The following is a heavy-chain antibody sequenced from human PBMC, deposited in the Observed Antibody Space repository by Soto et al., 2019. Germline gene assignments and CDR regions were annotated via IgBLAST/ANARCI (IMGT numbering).Heavy chain of an antibody. J-gene: IGHJ6*02. CDR3: ARGDATKIVVTTYYGLDV. V-gene: IGHV1-69*12. Sequence: QVQVVQSGAEVKKPGSSVKVSCKASGGSFSNYGISWVRQAPGQGLERMGGIIPVFGTPHYAQKFQDRVTITADESTSTVYMEVSSLTSEDTAVYYCARGDATKIVVTTYYGLDVWGQGTTVTVSS. D-gene: IGHD3-22*01. CDR1: GGSFSNYG. CDR2: IIPVFGTP.